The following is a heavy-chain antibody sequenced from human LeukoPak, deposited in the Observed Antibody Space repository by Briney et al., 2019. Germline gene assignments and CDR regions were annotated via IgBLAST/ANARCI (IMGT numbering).Heavy chain of an antibody. CDR2: IYYSGST. J-gene: IGHJ4*02. CDR1: GGSISSGGYY. D-gene: IGHD2-15*01. V-gene: IGHV4-31*03. Sequence: SETLSLTCTVSGGSISSGGYYWRWLRQHPGTGLEWIGYIYYSGSTYYNPSLKSRVTISVDTSKNQFSLKLSSVIAADTAVYYCARTYCSGGSCYQPFDYWGQGTLVTVSS. CDR3: ARTYCSGGSCYQPFDY.